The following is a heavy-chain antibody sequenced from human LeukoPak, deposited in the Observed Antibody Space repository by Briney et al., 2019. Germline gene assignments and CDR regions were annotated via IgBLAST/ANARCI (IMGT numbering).Heavy chain of an antibody. Sequence: SETLSLTCTVSGGSISGSSYYWGWVRQPPGQGLEWIGSIYYSGRVFYSGSTYYSPSLKGRVTISLDTSKNQFSLKLSSVTAADTAVYYCATQTADIVVVPAAIPMAYYFDYWGQGTLVTDSS. CDR1: GGSISGSSYY. CDR3: ATQTADIVVVPAAIPMAYYFDY. D-gene: IGHD2-2*01. J-gene: IGHJ4*02. CDR2: IYYSGRVFYSGST. V-gene: IGHV4-39*01.